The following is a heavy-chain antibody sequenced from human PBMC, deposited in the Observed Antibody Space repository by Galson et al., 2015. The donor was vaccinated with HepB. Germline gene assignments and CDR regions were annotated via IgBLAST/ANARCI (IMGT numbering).Heavy chain of an antibody. Sequence: SLRLSCAASGFAFKSFHMSWVRQAPGKGLEWVANINQHGNEKYYVDSVKGRFTISRDNAQNSLYLQMNSLRAEDTAVYYCARRPRWELTYYYYYGMDVWGQGTTVTVSS. CDR3: ARRPRWELTYYYYYGMDV. V-gene: IGHV3-7*01. CDR1: GFAFKSFH. J-gene: IGHJ6*02. D-gene: IGHD1-26*01. CDR2: INQHGNEK.